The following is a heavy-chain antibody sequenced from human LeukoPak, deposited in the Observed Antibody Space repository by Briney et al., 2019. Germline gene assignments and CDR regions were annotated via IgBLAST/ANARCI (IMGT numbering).Heavy chain of an antibody. Sequence: GSLRLSCAASGFTFSSYSMNWIRQPPGKGLEWIGEINHSGSTNYNPSLKSRVTISVDTSKNQFSLKLSSVTAADTAVYYCATSIAAAGNYYYGMDVWGQGTTVTVSS. J-gene: IGHJ6*02. D-gene: IGHD6-13*01. CDR3: ATSIAAAGNYYYGMDV. CDR1: GFTFSSYS. CDR2: INHSGST. V-gene: IGHV4-34*08.